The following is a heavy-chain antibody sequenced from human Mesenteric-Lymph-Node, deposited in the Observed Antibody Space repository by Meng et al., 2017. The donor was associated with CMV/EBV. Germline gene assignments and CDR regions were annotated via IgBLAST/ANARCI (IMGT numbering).Heavy chain of an antibody. D-gene: IGHD2-2*01. J-gene: IGHJ4*02. CDR1: SYS. V-gene: IGHV3-23*01. Sequence: SYSMNWVRQAPGKGLEWVSAISGSGGSTYYADSVKGRFTISRDNSKNTLYLQMNSLRAEDTAVYYCAKDVRTLGYCSSTSCHPLDYWGQGTLVTVSS. CDR2: ISGSGGST. CDR3: AKDVRTLGYCSSTSCHPLDY.